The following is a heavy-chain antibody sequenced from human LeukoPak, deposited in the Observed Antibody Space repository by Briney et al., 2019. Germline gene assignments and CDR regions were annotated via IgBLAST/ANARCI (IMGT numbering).Heavy chain of an antibody. V-gene: IGHV1-18*01. Sequence: ASVKVSCKTSGYTFASYGVTWVRQAPGQGLEWMGWISTYNGHTKYTQKLQGRVTMTTDTSTSTAYMELRSLRSDDPAVYYCARQVDSTMALPDYWGQGTLVTVSS. CDR2: ISTYNGHT. D-gene: IGHD3-10*01. J-gene: IGHJ4*02. CDR3: ARQVDSTMALPDY. CDR1: GYTFASYG.